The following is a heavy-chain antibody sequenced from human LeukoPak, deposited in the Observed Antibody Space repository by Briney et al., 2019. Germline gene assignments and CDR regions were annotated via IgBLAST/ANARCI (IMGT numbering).Heavy chain of an antibody. V-gene: IGHV3-66*01. D-gene: IGHD1-26*01. CDR1: GFSVSSKH. J-gene: IGHJ4*02. CDR3: AGGYNGWPDY. Sequence: GGSLRLSCAASGFSVSSKHMYWVRQAPGKGLELVSVIYSGGSTYYADSVKGRFTISRDNSKNTLYGQMNSLRAEDTAVYYCAGGYNGWPDYWGQGTLVTVSS. CDR2: IYSGGST.